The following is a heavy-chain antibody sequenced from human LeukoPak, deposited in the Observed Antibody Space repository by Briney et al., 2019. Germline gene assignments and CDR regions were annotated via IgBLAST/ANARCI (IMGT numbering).Heavy chain of an antibody. D-gene: IGHD3-9*01. J-gene: IGHJ5*02. CDR2: MNPNSGNT. CDR1: GYTFTSYD. V-gene: IGHV1-8*01. Sequence: ASVKVSCKASGYTFTSYDINWVRQATGQGLEWVGWMNPNSGNTGYAQKFQGRVTMTRNTSISTAYMELSSLRSEDTAVYYCARAPLRYFDWPISPWEPDNWFDPWGQGTLVTVSS. CDR3: ARAPLRYFDWPISPWEPDNWFDP.